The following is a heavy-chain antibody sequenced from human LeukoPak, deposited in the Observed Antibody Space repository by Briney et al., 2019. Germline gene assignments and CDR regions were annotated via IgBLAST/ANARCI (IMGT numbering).Heavy chain of an antibody. CDR1: GFTFSNYW. CDR3: ARPGGQYYYYYMDV. J-gene: IGHJ6*03. CDR2: ISSSSSYI. V-gene: IGHV3-21*01. Sequence: QTGGSLRLSCAASGFTFSNYWMHWVRQDPGKGLEWVSSISSSSSYIYYADSVKGRFTISRDNAKNSLYLQMNSLRAEDTAVYYCARPGGQYYYYYMDVWGKGTTVTVSS.